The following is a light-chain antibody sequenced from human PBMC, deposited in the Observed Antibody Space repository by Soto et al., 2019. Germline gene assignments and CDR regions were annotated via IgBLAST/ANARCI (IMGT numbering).Light chain of an antibody. CDR3: ALYMGGGIWV. Sequence: QSALTQPPSASGSPGQSVSISCTGNSSDIGNNNYVSWYQQHPGKAPKLMIYEVSKRPSGVPDRFSGSKSGNTASLTVSGLQAEDEADYYCALYMGGGIWVFGGGTKLTVL. J-gene: IGLJ3*02. V-gene: IGLV2-8*01. CDR1: SSDIGNNNY. CDR2: EVS.